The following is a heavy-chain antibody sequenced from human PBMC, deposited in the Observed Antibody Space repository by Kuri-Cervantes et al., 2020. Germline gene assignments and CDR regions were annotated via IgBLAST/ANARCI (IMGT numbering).Heavy chain of an antibody. J-gene: IGHJ4*02. D-gene: IGHD5-12*01. CDR3: ARGYSGYSTKY. CDR1: GGSFSGYY. Sequence: GSLRLSCAVYGGSFSGYYWSWIRQPPGKGLEWIGEINHSGSTNYNPSLKSRVTISVDTSKNQFSLKLSSVTAADTAVYYCARGYSGYSTKYWGQGTLVTVSS. V-gene: IGHV4-34*01. CDR2: INHSGST.